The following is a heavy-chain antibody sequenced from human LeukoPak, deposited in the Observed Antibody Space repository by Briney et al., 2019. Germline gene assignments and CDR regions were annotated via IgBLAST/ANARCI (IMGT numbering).Heavy chain of an antibody. CDR3: ARDLSIVVVPAAMDY. Sequence: GGSLRLSCAASGFTFSSYSMNWVRQAPGKELEWVSSISSSSSYIYYADSVKGRFTISRDNAKNSLYLQMNSLRAEDTAVYYCARDLSIVVVPAAMDYWGQGTLVTVSS. CDR2: ISSSSSYI. CDR1: GFTFSSYS. V-gene: IGHV3-21*01. D-gene: IGHD2-2*01. J-gene: IGHJ4*02.